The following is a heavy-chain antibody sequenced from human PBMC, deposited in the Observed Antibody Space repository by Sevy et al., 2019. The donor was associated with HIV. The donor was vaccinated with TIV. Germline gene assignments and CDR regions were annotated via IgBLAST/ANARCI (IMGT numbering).Heavy chain of an antibody. Sequence: GGSLRLSCAASGFTFDDYAMHWVRQAPGKGLEWVSGISWNSGSIGYADSVKGRFTISRANAKNSLYLQMNSLRAEDTALYYCAKDITAAAGTKYYGMDVWGQGTTVTVSS. CDR1: GFTFDDYA. V-gene: IGHV3-9*01. CDR2: ISWNSGSI. D-gene: IGHD6-13*01. J-gene: IGHJ6*02. CDR3: AKDITAAAGTKYYGMDV.